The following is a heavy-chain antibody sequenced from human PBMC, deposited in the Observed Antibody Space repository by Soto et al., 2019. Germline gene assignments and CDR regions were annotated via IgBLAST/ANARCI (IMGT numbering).Heavy chain of an antibody. CDR2: IYHSGST. CDR3: ARVPLY. Sequence: PSETLSLTCAVSGGSISSGGYSWSWIRQPPGKGLEWIGYIYHSGSTYHNPSLKSRVTISVDRSKNQFSLKLSSVTAADTAVYYCARVPLYWGQGTLVTVSS. J-gene: IGHJ4*02. CDR1: GGSISSGGYS. V-gene: IGHV4-30-2*01.